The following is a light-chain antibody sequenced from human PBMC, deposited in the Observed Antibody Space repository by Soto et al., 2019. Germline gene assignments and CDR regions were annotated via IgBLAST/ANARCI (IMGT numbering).Light chain of an antibody. J-gene: IGLJ1*01. Sequence: QSVLTQPASVSGSPGQSITISCTGTSSDIGGYNDVSWYQQHPGKAPKLMIYEVSNRPSGVSNRFSGSKSGHTASLTISGLQAEDEADYYCDSYTSSSTYVFGTGTKVTVL. CDR2: EVS. CDR1: SSDIGGYND. V-gene: IGLV2-14*01. CDR3: DSYTSSSTYV.